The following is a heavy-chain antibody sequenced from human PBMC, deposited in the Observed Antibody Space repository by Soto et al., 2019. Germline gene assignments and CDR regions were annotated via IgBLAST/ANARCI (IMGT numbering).Heavy chain of an antibody. V-gene: IGHV3-30*18. D-gene: IGHD6-6*01. CDR1: GFTFSTYG. CDR2: ISYDGSNK. J-gene: IGHJ4*02. Sequence: QVQLVESGGGVVQPGRSLRLSCAASGFTFSTYGMHWVRQAPGKGLEWVAVISYDGSNKYYADSVKGRFTISRDNSKNTLYVQMNSLRTEDTAVYYCAKDRVLDSSSSFDYWGQGTLVTVSS. CDR3: AKDRVLDSSSSFDY.